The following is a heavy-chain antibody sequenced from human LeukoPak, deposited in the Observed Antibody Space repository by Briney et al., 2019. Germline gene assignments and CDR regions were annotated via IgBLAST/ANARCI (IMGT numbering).Heavy chain of an antibody. CDR1: VGTFSRYA. CDR3: AREPTPYISSSYYFDY. CDR2: TIPIFGTP. Sequence: SVKVSCKASVGTFSRYAISRVRQAPGQGLKWMGGTIPIFGTPNYAQKFQGRVTITTDESTSTAYMELSSLRSEDTAVYYCAREPTPYISSSYYFDYWGQGNLVNVSS. J-gene: IGHJ4*02. D-gene: IGHD6-6*01. V-gene: IGHV1-69*05.